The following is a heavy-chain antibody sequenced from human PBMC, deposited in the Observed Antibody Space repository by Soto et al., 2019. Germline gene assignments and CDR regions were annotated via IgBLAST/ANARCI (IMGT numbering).Heavy chain of an antibody. CDR1: GFTFTSSA. V-gene: IGHV1-58*02. CDR2: IVVGSGHT. CDR3: AAASSTSGGYYGMDV. Sequence: QMQLVQSGPEVKKPGTSVKVSCKTSGFTFTSSAMQWVRQARGQRLEWIGWIVVGSGHTNYAQKFQERVTITRDMSKSPAYMELSSLRSEDTAMYYCAAASSTSGGYYGMDVWGQGTTVTVSS. J-gene: IGHJ6*02. D-gene: IGHD2-2*01.